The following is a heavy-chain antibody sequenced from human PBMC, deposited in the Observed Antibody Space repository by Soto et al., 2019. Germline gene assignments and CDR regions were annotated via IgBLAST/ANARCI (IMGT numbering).Heavy chain of an antibody. Sequence: HLGGSLRLSCAASGFTFSSYAMHWVLHAPGKGLEWVAVISYDGSNKYYADSVKGRFTISRDNSKNTLYLQMNSLRAEDTAVYYCARDPPSSNFDWLPRLNYYYGMDVWGQGTTVTVSS. V-gene: IGHV3-30-3*01. CDR2: ISYDGSNK. CDR1: GFTFSSYA. CDR3: ARDPPSSNFDWLPRLNYYYGMDV. J-gene: IGHJ6*02. D-gene: IGHD3-9*01.